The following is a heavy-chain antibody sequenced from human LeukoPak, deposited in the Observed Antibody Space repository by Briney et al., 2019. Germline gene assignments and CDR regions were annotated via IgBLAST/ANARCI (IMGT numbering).Heavy chain of an antibody. CDR1: GYTFTSYG. CDR2: ISAYNGNT. J-gene: IGHJ4*02. CDR3: ARDGDSGYSYGTSDY. V-gene: IGHV1-18*01. Sequence: ASVKVSCKASGYTFTSYGISWVRQAPGRGLEWMGWISAYNGNTNYAQKLQGRVTMTTDTSTSTAYMELRSLRSDDTAVYYCARDGDSGYSYGTSDYWGQGTLVTDSS. D-gene: IGHD5-18*01.